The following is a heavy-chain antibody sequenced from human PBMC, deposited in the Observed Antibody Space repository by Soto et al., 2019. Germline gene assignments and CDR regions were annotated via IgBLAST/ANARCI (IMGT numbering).Heavy chain of an antibody. V-gene: IGHV1-18*01. CDR2: ISAHNGNT. J-gene: IGHJ4*02. D-gene: IGHD4-17*01. CDR1: GYGFTTYG. Sequence: ASVKVSCKGSGYGFTTYGITWVRQAPGQGLEWMAWISAHNGNTYYADSVKGRFTISRDKSKNTVFLQMNSLRADDTAVYHCAKDPNGDYVGAFDSWGQGTLVTVSS. CDR3: AKDPNGDYVGAFDS.